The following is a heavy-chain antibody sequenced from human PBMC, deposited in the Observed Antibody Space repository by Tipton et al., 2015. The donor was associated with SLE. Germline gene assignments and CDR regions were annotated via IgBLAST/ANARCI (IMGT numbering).Heavy chain of an antibody. CDR1: RFTFSNYG. V-gene: IGHV3-30*02. D-gene: IGHD1-1*01. J-gene: IGHJ4*02. Sequence: SLRLSCAASRFTFSNYGMHWVRQAPGKGLEWVAFIRYDGSDKYYADSVKGRFTISRDNSKNTLFLQINSLRTDDTGLYYCAKGRDWSYFDYWGQGTLVAVSS. CDR3: AKGRDWSYFDY. CDR2: IRYDGSDK.